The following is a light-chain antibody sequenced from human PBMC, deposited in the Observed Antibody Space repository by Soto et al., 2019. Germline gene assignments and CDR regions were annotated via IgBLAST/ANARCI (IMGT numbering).Light chain of an antibody. CDR3: SSYAISSSLII. CDR2: EVS. V-gene: IGLV2-14*01. CDR1: SNDVGGYNY. Sequence: QSVLTQPASVSGSPGQSITIYCTGTSNDVGGYNYVSWYQQHPGKDPKHIIYEVSNRPSGVSTRFSGSKSGNTASLTISGLRAEDEADYYCSSYAISSSLIIFGGGTKVSVL. J-gene: IGLJ2*01.